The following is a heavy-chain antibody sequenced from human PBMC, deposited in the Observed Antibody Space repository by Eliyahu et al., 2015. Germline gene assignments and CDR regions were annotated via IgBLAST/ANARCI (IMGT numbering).Heavy chain of an antibody. V-gene: IGHV3-66*01. CDR3: TTYMRNIEDY. D-gene: IGHD5-12*01. CDR2: INIGGAA. J-gene: IGHJ4*02. Sequence: EVVLVESGGGLVQPGGSLRLSCAPSGFSPSVVTTWAGSARLQGRGLEGVSVINIGGAAFYADSVKGRFTISRDNSRNILSLQMNSLRVEDTAIYYCTTYMRNIEDYWGQGTLVTVSS. CDR1: GFSPSVVTT.